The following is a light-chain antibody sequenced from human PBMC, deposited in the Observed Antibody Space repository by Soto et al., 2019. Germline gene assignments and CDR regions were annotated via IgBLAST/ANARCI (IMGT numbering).Light chain of an antibody. CDR3: HQRSNWPPVIT. CDR1: QSFSSY. V-gene: IGKV3-11*01. CDR2: DAS. Sequence: EIVLTQSPATLSLSPGERATLSCRASQSFSSYLAWYQQKPGQAPRLLIYDASKRATCIPARFSGRGSVTDFTLTISSLEPEVFAVYCCHQRSNWPPVITFGQGTRLEIK. J-gene: IGKJ5*01.